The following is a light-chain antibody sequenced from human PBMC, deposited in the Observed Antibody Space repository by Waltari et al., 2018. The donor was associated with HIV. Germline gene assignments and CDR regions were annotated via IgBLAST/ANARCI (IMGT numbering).Light chain of an antibody. V-gene: IGLV1-51*01. Sequence: QSVLTQPPSVPAAPGQKVSISCSGSSSNIGNHYVSWYQQFPGTAPKLLIYDNTKRPSGIPDRFSGSKSGTSATLGVTVLQTGDEADYYCGTWDSSLRAVVFGGGTKLTVL. J-gene: IGLJ2*01. CDR1: SSNIGNHY. CDR2: DNT. CDR3: GTWDSSLRAVV.